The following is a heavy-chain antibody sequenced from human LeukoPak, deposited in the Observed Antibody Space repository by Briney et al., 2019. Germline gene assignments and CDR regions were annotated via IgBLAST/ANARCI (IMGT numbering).Heavy chain of an antibody. J-gene: IGHJ4*02. CDR3: AQDRAWIEFYF. D-gene: IGHD5-12*01. CDR2: INPSGGST. Sequence: ASVKVSCKASGYTFTSYYMHWVRQAPGQGLEWMGIINPSGGSTSYAQKFQGRVTMTRDTSTSTVYMELSSLRSEDTAVYYCAQDRAWIEFYFWGQGTLVTVSS. CDR1: GYTFTSYY. V-gene: IGHV1-46*01.